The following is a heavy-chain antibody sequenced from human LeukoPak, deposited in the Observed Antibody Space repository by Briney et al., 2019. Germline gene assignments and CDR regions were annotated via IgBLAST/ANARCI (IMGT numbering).Heavy chain of an antibody. CDR3: ARDTWIQPFYYYYYMDV. Sequence: TSETLSLTYAVYGGSFSGYYWSWIRQPPGKGLEWIGEINHSGSTNYNPSLKSRVTISVDTSKNQFSLKLSSVTAADTAVYYCARDTWIQPFYYYYYMDVWGKGTTVTVSS. V-gene: IGHV4-34*01. D-gene: IGHD5-18*01. CDR2: INHSGST. J-gene: IGHJ6*03. CDR1: GGSFSGYY.